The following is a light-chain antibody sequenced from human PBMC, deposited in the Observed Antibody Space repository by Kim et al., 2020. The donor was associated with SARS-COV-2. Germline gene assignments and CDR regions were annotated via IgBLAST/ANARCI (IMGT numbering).Light chain of an antibody. J-gene: IGLJ1*01. CDR2: EVS. CDR3: CSYAGSSTSV. V-gene: IGLV2-23*02. Sequence: QSALTQPASVSGSSGQSITISCTGTSSDVGSYNLVSWYQQHPGKAPKLMIYEVSKRPSGVSNRFSGSKSGNTASLTISGLQAEDEADYYCCSYAGSSTSVFGTGTKVTVL. CDR1: SSDVGSYNL.